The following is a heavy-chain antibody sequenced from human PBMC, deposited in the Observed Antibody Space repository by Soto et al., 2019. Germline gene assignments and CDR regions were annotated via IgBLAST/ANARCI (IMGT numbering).Heavy chain of an antibody. V-gene: IGHV1-2*04. Sequence: QVQLVQSGAEVKKPGASVKVSCKASGYTFTGYYMHWVRQAPGQGLEWMGWINPNSGGTNYAQKFQGWVTMTRDTSISTAYMELSRLRSDDTAVYYCAREAPRIAAAGTYHYGMDVWGQGTTVTVSS. CDR2: INPNSGGT. CDR3: AREAPRIAAAGTYHYGMDV. D-gene: IGHD6-13*01. CDR1: GYTFTGYY. J-gene: IGHJ6*02.